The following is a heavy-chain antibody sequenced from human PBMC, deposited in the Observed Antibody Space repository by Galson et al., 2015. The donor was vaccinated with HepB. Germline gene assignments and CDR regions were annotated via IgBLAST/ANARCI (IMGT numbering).Heavy chain of an antibody. Sequence: RTDYADSVTGRFTSSRDNSKGTLYLQLNSLSAFDTAVYYCAKHEGQHWGQGTLVTVSS. CDR3: AKHEGQH. CDR2: RT. J-gene: IGHJ1*01. V-gene: IGHV3-23*05.